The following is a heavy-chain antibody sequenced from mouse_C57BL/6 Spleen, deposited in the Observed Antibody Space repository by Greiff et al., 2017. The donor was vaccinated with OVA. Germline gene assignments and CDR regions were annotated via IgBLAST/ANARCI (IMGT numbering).Heavy chain of an antibody. V-gene: IGHV1-74*01. CDR2: LHPSDSDT. Sequence: QVQLQQPGAELVKPGASVKVSCKASGYTFTSYWMPWVKQRPGQVLAWIGRLHPSDSDTNYNQKFKGNATLTVDKSSSTAYMQLSSLTSEDSAVYYCAIGLTFAYWGQGTLVTVSA. CDR1: GYTFTSYW. CDR3: AIGLTFAY. J-gene: IGHJ3*01.